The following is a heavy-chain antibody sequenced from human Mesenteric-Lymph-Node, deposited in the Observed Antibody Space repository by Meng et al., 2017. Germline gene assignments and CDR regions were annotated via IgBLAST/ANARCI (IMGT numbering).Heavy chain of an antibody. CDR1: GFTFSSYG. CDR2: IWYDGSNK. D-gene: IGHD3-10*01. J-gene: IGHJ4*02. V-gene: IGHV3-33*01. Sequence: GESLKISCAASGFTFSSYGMHWVRQAPGKGLEWVAVIWYDGSNKYYADSVKGRFTISRDNSKNTLYLQMNSLRAEDTAVYYCARDPNLWFGESLGLDYWGQGTLVTVSS. CDR3: ARDPNLWFGESLGLDY.